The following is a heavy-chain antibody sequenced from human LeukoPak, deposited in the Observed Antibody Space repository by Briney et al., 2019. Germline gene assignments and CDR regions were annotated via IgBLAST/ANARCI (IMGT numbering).Heavy chain of an antibody. Sequence: GESLKISCKGSGYTFTTYWIGWVRQMPGKGLEWMGIIYPGDSDTRYRPSFQGHVTISADKSISTAYLQWSSLKASDTAMYYCARHSIYSDSSSAFDIWGQGTMVTVSS. CDR3: ARHSIYSDSSSAFDI. J-gene: IGHJ3*02. D-gene: IGHD6-6*01. V-gene: IGHV5-51*01. CDR2: IYPGDSDT. CDR1: GYTFTTYW.